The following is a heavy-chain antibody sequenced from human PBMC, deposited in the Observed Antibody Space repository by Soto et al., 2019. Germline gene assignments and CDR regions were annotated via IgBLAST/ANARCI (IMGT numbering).Heavy chain of an antibody. J-gene: IGHJ6*02. CDR1: GGSISSDYYH. D-gene: IGHD2-21*02. CDR3: AREDDGGDSLAV. CDR2: IHHSGSI. Sequence: HVQLQQSGPGLVKPSHTLSLTCTVSGGSISSDYYHWTWIRQSPGKGLEWIGYIHHSGSILYNPSLKSQVTISVATSKNQFALHLSSVTAADTAVYFCAREDDGGDSLAVWGQGTTVTVSS. V-gene: IGHV4-30-4*08.